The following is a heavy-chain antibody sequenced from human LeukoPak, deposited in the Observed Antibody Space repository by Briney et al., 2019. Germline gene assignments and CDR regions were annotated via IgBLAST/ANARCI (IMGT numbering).Heavy chain of an antibody. CDR3: ARGRIISVGWFDP. Sequence: GSLRLSCAASGFTVSSNYMSWVRQPPGKGLEWIGEIYHSGSTNYNPSLKSRVTISVDKSKNQFSLKLSSVTAADTAVYYCARGRIISVGWFDPWGQGTLVTVSS. V-gene: IGHV4-4*02. D-gene: IGHD6-19*01. CDR2: IYHSGST. CDR1: GFTVSSNY. J-gene: IGHJ5*02.